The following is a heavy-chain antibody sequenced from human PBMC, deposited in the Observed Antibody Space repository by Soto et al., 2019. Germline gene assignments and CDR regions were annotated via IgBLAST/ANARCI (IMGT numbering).Heavy chain of an antibody. CDR1: GFTFSSYG. CDR3: VNMVVAAIYYYGMDV. Sequence: QVQLVESGGGVVQPGRSLRLSCAASGFTFSSYGMHWVRQAPGKGLEWVAVISYDGSNKYYADSVKGRFTISRDNSKNPLYLQMNSLRAEDTAVYYCVNMVVAAIYYYGMDVWGQGTTVTVSS. D-gene: IGHD2-15*01. V-gene: IGHV3-30*18. CDR2: ISYDGSNK. J-gene: IGHJ6*02.